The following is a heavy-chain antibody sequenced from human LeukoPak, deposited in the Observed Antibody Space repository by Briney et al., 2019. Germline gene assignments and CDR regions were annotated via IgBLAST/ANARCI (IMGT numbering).Heavy chain of an antibody. CDR1: GGSFSGYH. Sequence: SETLSLTCAVYGGSFSGYHWSWIRQPPGKGLEWIGEINHSGSTNYNPSLKSRVTISVDTSKNQFSLKLSSVTAADTAVYYCARGGVGAKAVQHWGQGTLVTVSS. CDR2: INHSGST. V-gene: IGHV4-34*01. J-gene: IGHJ1*01. CDR3: ARGGVGAKAVQH. D-gene: IGHD1-26*01.